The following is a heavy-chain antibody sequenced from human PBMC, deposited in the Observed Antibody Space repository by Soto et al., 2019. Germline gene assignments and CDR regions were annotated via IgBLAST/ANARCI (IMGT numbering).Heavy chain of an antibody. CDR2: ISAYNGNT. V-gene: IGHV1-18*01. D-gene: IGHD2-15*01. Sequence: ASVKVSCKASGYTFASYGISWGRQAPGQGLEWMGWISAYNGNTNYAQKLQGRVTMTTDTSTSTAYMELRSLRSDDTAVYYCARDIVYCSGGSCYHAEYFQHWGQGTLVTVSS. CDR1: GYTFASYG. J-gene: IGHJ1*01. CDR3: ARDIVYCSGGSCYHAEYFQH.